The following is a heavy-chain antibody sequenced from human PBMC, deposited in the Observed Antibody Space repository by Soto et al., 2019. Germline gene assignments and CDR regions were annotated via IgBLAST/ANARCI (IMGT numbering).Heavy chain of an antibody. CDR3: ARPTRYYYDSSGQSAWFDP. Sequence: QVQLVQSGAEVKKPGSSVKVSCKASGGTFSSYAISWVRQAPGQGLDWMRGIIPIFGTANYAQKFQGRVTITADESTSTAYMELSSLRSEDTAVYYCARPTRYYYDSSGQSAWFDPWGQGTLVTVSS. J-gene: IGHJ5*02. D-gene: IGHD3-22*01. CDR1: GGTFSSYA. V-gene: IGHV1-69*12. CDR2: IIPIFGTA.